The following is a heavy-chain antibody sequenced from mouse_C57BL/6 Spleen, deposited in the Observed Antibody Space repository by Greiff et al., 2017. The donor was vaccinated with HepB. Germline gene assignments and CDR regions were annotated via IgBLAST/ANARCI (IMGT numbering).Heavy chain of an antibody. CDR3: TGGRFTTVVHY. Sequence: EVKLEESGGGLVQPGGSMKLSCVASGFTFSNYWMNWVRQSPEKGLEWVAQIRLKSDNYATHYAESVKGRFTISRDDSKSSVYLQMKNLRAEDTGIYYCTGGRFTTVVHYWGQGTTLTVSS. CDR2: IRLKSDNYAT. D-gene: IGHD1-1*01. V-gene: IGHV6-3*01. CDR1: GFTFSNYW. J-gene: IGHJ2*01.